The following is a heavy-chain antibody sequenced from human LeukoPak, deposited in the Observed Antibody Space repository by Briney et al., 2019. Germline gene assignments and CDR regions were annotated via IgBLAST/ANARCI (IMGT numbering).Heavy chain of an antibody. Sequence: GGSLRLSCAASGFTFSSYAMSWVRQAPGKGLECISGFSGSGGSTYYADSVKGRFTISRDNSKNTLYLQMNSLRAEDTAVYYCARGGGVSMIVTIGAFDYWGQGTMVTVSS. CDR2: FSGSGGST. CDR1: GFTFSSYA. D-gene: IGHD3-22*01. CDR3: ARGGGVSMIVTIGAFDY. J-gene: IGHJ3*01. V-gene: IGHV3-23*01.